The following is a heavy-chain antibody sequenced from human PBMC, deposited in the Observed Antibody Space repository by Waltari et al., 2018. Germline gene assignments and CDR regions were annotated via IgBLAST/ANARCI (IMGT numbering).Heavy chain of an antibody. CDR1: GFTFSRYW. J-gene: IGHJ6*02. Sequence: EEQLVESGGGLAHPGESLRLSCAASGFTFSRYWMDWVRQAPGTGLVWVSRISSDGSSVTYADSVKGRFTISRDNAKNTLYVQMNRLRAEDTAVYYCERVATKTYSSPVPGRPYYYGMDVWGQGTTVTVSS. V-gene: IGHV3-74*01. CDR2: ISSDGSSV. CDR3: ERVATKTYSSPVPGRPYYYGMDV. D-gene: IGHD3-22*01.